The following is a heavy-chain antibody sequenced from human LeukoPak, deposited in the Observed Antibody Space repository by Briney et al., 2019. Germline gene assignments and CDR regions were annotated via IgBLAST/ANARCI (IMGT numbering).Heavy chain of an antibody. CDR1: GFTFSSYA. Sequence: GGSLRLSCAASGFTFSSYAMSWVRQAPGKGLEWVSAISGSGGSTYYADSVKGRFTISRDNSKNTLYMKMNSLRAEDTAVYYWAKDPFSNVSEYDPWGQGTLVTVSS. CDR3: AKDPFSNVSEYDP. V-gene: IGHV3-23*01. CDR2: ISGSGGST. D-gene: IGHD2/OR15-2a*01. J-gene: IGHJ5*02.